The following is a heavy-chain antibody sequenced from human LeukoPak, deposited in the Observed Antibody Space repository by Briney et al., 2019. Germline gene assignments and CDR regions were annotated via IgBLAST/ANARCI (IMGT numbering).Heavy chain of an antibody. CDR3: ARALCINGICEWFDT. Sequence: PSETLSLTCTVSGASISSGGYFWSWIRQPAGKGVEWIGRIETSGSTNYNPSLKSRVTISVDTSKNQFSLKLGSVTAADTAVYYCARALCINGICEWFDTWGQGTLVTVSS. CDR2: IETSGST. D-gene: IGHD2-8*01. CDR1: GASISSGGYF. V-gene: IGHV4-61*02. J-gene: IGHJ5*02.